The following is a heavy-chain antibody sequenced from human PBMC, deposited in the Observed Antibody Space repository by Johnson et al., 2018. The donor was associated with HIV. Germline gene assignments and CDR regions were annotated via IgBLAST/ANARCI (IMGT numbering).Heavy chain of an antibody. CDR1: GFTFSSYW. CDR3: ARFLSWGDAFDI. CDR2: ISGDGSRT. D-gene: IGHD1-26*01. V-gene: IGHV3-74*02. Sequence: VQLVESGGGLVQPGGSLILSCAASGFTFSSYWMHWVRQAPGKGLVWVARISGDGSRTYYADSVKGRFTISRDNAKNTMFVQLNSLRADDTAVYYCARFLSWGDAFDIWGQGTMVTVSS. J-gene: IGHJ3*02.